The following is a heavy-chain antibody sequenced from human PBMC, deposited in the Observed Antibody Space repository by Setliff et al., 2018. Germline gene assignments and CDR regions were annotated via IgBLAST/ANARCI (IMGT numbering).Heavy chain of an antibody. CDR2: LHTSGTT. J-gene: IGHJ4*02. Sequence: PSETLSLTCAVSGGSITSGSYYWSWIRQPAGEGLEWIGRLHTSGTTDYNPSLKGRVTISADTPPNHFSLKLTSVTAADTAVYYCARDNTIVGATDYWGQGALVTVSS. CDR3: ARDNTIVGATDY. CDR1: GGSITSGSYY. V-gene: IGHV4-61*02. D-gene: IGHD1-26*01.